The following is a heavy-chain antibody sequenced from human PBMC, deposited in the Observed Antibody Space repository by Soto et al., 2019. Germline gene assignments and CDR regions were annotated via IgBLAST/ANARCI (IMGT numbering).Heavy chain of an antibody. CDR1: GFTISGCS. D-gene: IGHD5-18*01. V-gene: IGHV3-48*02. J-gene: IGHJ4*01. Sequence: GCLRLSCEASGFTISGCSMNWVRQAPGKGLEWLAYITIRTGNTVYADSVRGRFTISADNAENSVFLQMNSLRDEDTAVYFCVRDRDIYRDMVHADLWGQGT. CDR2: ITIRTGNT. CDR3: VRDRDIYRDMVHADL.